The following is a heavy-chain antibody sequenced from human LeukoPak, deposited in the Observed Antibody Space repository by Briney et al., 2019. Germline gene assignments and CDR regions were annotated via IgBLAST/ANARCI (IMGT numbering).Heavy chain of an antibody. J-gene: IGHJ6*02. Sequence: PAETLSLTCTVAGDPLSRRGVHWGWVRQPPGKGQEWVECSYYGGHTYSNPSVKTRITISFATSKNQFSLSLSSVTAANTALYFCARLSSSGWPYFYGLGAWGQGTTVTVSS. V-gene: IGHV4-39*01. D-gene: IGHD6-19*01. CDR1: GDPLSRRGVH. CDR2: SYYGGHT. CDR3: ARLSSSGWPYFYGLGA.